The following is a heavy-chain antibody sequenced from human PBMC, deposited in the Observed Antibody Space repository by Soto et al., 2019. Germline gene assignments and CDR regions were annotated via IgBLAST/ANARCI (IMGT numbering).Heavy chain of an antibody. CDR3: ARDDPRKNYDFWSGYYTTDDVDI. D-gene: IGHD3-3*01. CDR2: IKQDGSEK. J-gene: IGHJ3*02. CDR1: GFTFSSYW. V-gene: IGHV3-7*01. Sequence: EVQLVESGGGLVQPGGSLRLSCAASGFTFSSYWMSWVRQAPGKGLEWVANIKQDGSEKYYVDSVKGRFTISRDNAQNSLYLQLNSLRANDTDVYYCARDDPRKNYDFWSGYYTTDDVDIWGQGRMVTVSS.